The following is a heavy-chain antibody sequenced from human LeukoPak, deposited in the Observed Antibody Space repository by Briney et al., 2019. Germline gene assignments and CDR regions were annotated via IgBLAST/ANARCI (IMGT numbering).Heavy chain of an antibody. CDR3: ARDGPHYYDSSAYFDY. CDR2: IIPIFGTA. CDR1: GGTFSSYA. J-gene: IGHJ4*02. D-gene: IGHD3-22*01. Sequence: SVKVSCKASGGTFSSYAISWVRQAPGQGLEWMGGIIPIFGTANYAQKFQGRVTITADESTSTAYMELRSLRSDDTAVYYCARDGPHYYDSSAYFDYWGQGTLVTVSS. V-gene: IGHV1-69*01.